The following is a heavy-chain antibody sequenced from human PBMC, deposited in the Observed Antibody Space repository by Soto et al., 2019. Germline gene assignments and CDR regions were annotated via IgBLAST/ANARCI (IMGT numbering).Heavy chain of an antibody. CDR3: ARGYSSSWYRVFDY. Sequence: PSETLSLTCAVYGGSFSGFYWTWIRQPPGKGLEWIGERNHSGSTNHNPSLKSRVTISVDTSKNQFSLKLSSVTAADTAVYYCARGYSSSWYRVFDYWGQGTLVTVSS. CDR2: RNHSGST. CDR1: GGSFSGFY. V-gene: IGHV4-34*01. J-gene: IGHJ4*02. D-gene: IGHD6-13*01.